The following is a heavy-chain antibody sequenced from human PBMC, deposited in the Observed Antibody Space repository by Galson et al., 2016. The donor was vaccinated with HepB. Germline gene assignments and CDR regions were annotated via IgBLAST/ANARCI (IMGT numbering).Heavy chain of an antibody. V-gene: IGHV3-23*01. CDR1: GFTFSSYA. D-gene: IGHD1-26*01. CDR2: ISTSGGST. J-gene: IGHJ1*01. CDR3: AKVVGTATYGYLQY. Sequence: SLRLSCAASGFTFSSYAMSWVRQAPGKGLEWVSAISTSGGSTYYADSVQGRFTISRDNSKNTLYLQVNSLRVEDTAVYYSAKVVGTATYGYLQYWGQGTLVSVSS.